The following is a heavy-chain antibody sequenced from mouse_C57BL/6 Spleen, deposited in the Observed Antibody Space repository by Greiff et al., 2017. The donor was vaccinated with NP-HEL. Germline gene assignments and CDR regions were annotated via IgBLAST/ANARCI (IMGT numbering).Heavy chain of an antibody. CDR2: FYPGSGSI. D-gene: IGHD1-1*01. Sequence: QVQLKQSGAELVKPGASVKLSCKASGYTFTEYTIHWVKQRSGQGLEWIGWFYPGSGSIKYNEKFKDKATLTADKSSSTVYMELSRLTSEDSAVYFCARHEEDYYGISPLFSYWGQGTLVTVSA. J-gene: IGHJ3*01. V-gene: IGHV1-62-2*01. CDR1: GYTFTEYT. CDR3: ARHEEDYYGISPLFSY.